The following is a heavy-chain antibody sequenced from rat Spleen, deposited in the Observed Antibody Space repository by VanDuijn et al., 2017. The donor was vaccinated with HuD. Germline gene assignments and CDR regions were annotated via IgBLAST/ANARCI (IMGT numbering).Heavy chain of an antibody. V-gene: IGHV5S23*01. CDR2: ISTGGGNT. Sequence: EVQLVESGGGLVQPGRSLKLSCAASGFTFSNYGMAWVRQTPTKGLEWVASISTGGGNTYYRDSVKGRFTISRDNTKSTLYLQMNSLRSEDTATYYCARHSSTYYVMDAWGQGASVTVSS. J-gene: IGHJ4*01. CDR1: GFTFSNYG. CDR3: ARHSSTYYVMDA. D-gene: IGHD1-2*01.